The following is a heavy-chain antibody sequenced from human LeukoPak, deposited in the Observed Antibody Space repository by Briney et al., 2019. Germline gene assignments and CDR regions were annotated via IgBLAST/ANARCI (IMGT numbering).Heavy chain of an antibody. D-gene: IGHD3-16*02. J-gene: IGHJ4*02. CDR1: GGSFSGYY. V-gene: IGHV4-34*01. CDR3: ARGGIGEYDYIWGSYRYIGHHPNYFDY. CDR2: INHSGST. Sequence: PSETLSLTCAVYGGSFSGYYWSWIRQPPGKGLEWIGEINHSGSTNYNPSLKSRVTISVDTSKNQFSLKLSSVTAADTAVYYCARGGIGEYDYIWGSYRYIGHHPNYFDYWGQGTPVTVSS.